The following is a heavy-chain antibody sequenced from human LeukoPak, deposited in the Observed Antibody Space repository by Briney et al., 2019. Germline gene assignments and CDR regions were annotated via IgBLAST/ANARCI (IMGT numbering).Heavy chain of an antibody. V-gene: IGHV3-23*01. J-gene: IGHJ5*02. CDR3: ARTITMVRGVIITSWFDP. CDR2: ISGSGGST. Sequence: GGSLRLSCAASGFTFSSYGMSWVRQAPGKGLEWVSAISGSGGSTYYADSVKGRFTISRDNSKNTLYLQMGSLRAEDMAVYYCARTITMVRGVIITSWFDPWGQGTLVTVSS. D-gene: IGHD3-10*01. CDR1: GFTFSSYG.